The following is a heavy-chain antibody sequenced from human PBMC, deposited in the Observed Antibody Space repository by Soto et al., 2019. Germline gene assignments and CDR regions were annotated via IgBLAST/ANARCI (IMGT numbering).Heavy chain of an antibody. D-gene: IGHD3-10*01. J-gene: IGHJ5*02. CDR2: INAGNGNT. Sequence: VASVKVSCKASGYTFASYAMNWVRQAPGQRLEWMGWINAGNGNTKYSQKFQGRVTITRDTSASTAYMELSSLRSEDTAVYYCARGTPVWFDPWGQGTLVTVSS. CDR3: ARGTPVWFDP. CDR1: GYTFASYA. V-gene: IGHV1-3*01.